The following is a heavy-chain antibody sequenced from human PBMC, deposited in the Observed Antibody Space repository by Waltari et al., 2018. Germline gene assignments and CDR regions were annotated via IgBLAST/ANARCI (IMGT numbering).Heavy chain of an antibody. CDR1: GFTFIGST. D-gene: IGHD6-13*01. V-gene: IGHV3-73*01. Sequence: EVQVVESGGGLVQPGGSLKLSFATSGFTFIGSTIHWVRQPSGKGLEWIGRSRSKPNNYATRYTASVEGRFTISRDDSENTAYLQMSSLMTEDTAVYYCTGGAVTGTDFWGQGTLVTVSS. CDR3: TGGAVTGTDF. J-gene: IGHJ4*02. CDR2: SRSKPNNYAT.